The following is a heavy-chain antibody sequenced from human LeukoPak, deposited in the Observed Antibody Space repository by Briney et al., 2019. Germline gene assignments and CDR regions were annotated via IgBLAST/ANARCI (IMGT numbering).Heavy chain of an antibody. CDR3: AKGGGSSCYSPSDY. J-gene: IGHJ4*02. CDR1: GFTFSSYA. CDR2: ISGSGTDT. V-gene: IGHV3-23*01. Sequence: ETLRLSCGGSGFTFSSYAMSWVRQAPGKGLEWVSAISGSGTDTFYANSVKGRFTISRDNPKNTLYLQMNSLRAEDTAVYYCAKGGGSSCYSPSDYWGQGTLVTVSS. D-gene: IGHD2-15*01.